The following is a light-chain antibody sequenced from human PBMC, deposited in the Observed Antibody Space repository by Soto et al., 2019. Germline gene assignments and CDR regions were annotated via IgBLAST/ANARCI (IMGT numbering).Light chain of an antibody. V-gene: IGLV2-14*01. CDR3: SSYTSSNTLYV. J-gene: IGLJ1*01. Sequence: QSALTQPASVSGSPGQSITMSCTGTSSDFGGYNYVSWYQQYPGKAPKLIIYEVTNRPSGVSNRFSGSKSGNTASLTISGLQAEDEADYYCSSYTSSNTLYVFAAGTKVTVL. CDR1: SSDFGGYNY. CDR2: EVT.